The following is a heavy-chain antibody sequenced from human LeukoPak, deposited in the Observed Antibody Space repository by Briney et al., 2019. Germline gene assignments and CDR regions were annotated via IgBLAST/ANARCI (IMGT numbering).Heavy chain of an antibody. CDR1: GYTFTAYY. Sequence: GASVKVSCRASGYTFTAYYIHWVRQAPGQGLEWMGWINPNSGDTTLPQRFQGRATMTRDTSIITAYMELSSLTSDDTGMYYCARGPTLGLDIWGQGTMVTVSS. V-gene: IGHV1-2*02. CDR2: INPNSGDT. J-gene: IGHJ3*02. CDR3: ARGPTLGLDI.